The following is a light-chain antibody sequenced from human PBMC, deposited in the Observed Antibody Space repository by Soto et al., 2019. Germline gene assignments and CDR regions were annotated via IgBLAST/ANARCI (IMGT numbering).Light chain of an antibody. V-gene: IGLV2-23*02. Sequence: QSVLTQPASVSGSPGQSITISCTGTSSDIGSYDLVSWYQQHPGTAPKLIIYEVTKRPSGASTRFSGSKSGNTASLTISGLQAVDEADYYCCSFADFTYVFGTGTKVTVL. J-gene: IGLJ1*01. CDR1: SSDIGSYDL. CDR2: EVT. CDR3: CSFADFTYV.